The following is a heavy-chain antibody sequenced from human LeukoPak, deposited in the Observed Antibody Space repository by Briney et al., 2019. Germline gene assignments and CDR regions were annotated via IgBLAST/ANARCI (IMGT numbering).Heavy chain of an antibody. V-gene: IGHV2-5*02. J-gene: IGHJ4*02. CDR3: AHRGRYSSSWTFDY. Sequence: SGPTLVKPTQTLTLTCTFSGFSLSTSGVGVGWIRRPPGKALEWLALIYWDDDKRYSPSLKSRLTITKDTSKNQVVLTMTNMDPVDTATYYCAHRGRYSSSWTFDYWGQGTLVTVSS. CDR1: GFSLSTSGVG. CDR2: IYWDDDK. D-gene: IGHD6-13*01.